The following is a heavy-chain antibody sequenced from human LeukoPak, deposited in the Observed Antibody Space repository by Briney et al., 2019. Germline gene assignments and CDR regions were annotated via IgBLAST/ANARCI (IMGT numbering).Heavy chain of an antibody. CDR2: IIPIFGTA. Sequence: SVKVSCKASGGTFSSYAISWVRQAPGQGLEWMGGIIPIFGTANYAQKFQGRVTITADESTSTAYMELSSLRSEDTAVYYCASSQGFRIFGAPGYYYYMDVRGKGTTVTVSS. V-gene: IGHV1-69*13. D-gene: IGHD3-3*01. CDR3: ASSQGFRIFGAPGYYYYMDV. J-gene: IGHJ6*03. CDR1: GGTFSSYA.